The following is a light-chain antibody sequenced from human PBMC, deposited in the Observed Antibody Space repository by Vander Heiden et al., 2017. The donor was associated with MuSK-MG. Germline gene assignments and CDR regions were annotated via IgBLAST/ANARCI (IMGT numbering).Light chain of an antibody. CDR2: LGS. V-gene: IGKV2-28*01. CDR3: MQARQTPPT. J-gene: IGKJ4*01. CDR1: QSLLHSNGYNY. Sequence: DIVMTQSPLSLPVTPGEPASISCRSSQSLLHSNGYNYLDWYLQKPGQSPQLLIYLGSNRASGVPDRCSGSGSGTDFTLKISRVEAEDVGVYYCMQARQTPPTFGGGTKVEIK.